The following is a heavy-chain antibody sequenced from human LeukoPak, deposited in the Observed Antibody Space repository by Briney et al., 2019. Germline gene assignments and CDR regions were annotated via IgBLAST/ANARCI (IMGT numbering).Heavy chain of an antibody. CDR2: IGGSGGST. Sequence: TGGSLRLSCAASGFTFSSYAMSWVRQAPGKGLEWVSAIGGSGGSTYYADSVKGRFTISRDNSKNTLYLQMNSLRAEDTAIYYCAKHFTTVTTFSDYWGQGTLVTVSS. CDR3: AKHFTTVTTFSDY. J-gene: IGHJ4*02. CDR1: GFTFSSYA. D-gene: IGHD4-17*01. V-gene: IGHV3-23*01.